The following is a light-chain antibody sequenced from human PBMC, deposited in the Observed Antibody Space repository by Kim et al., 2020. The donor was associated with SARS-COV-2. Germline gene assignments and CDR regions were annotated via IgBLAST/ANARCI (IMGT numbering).Light chain of an antibody. CDR1: QFISTW. Sequence: DIQMTQSPSTLSASVGDRVIITCRASQFISTWLAWYQQKPGEGPKLLISDAATLQSGVPSRFSGSGVGTEFTLTISSLQPEDFATYFCQQYSSLSYTFGQGTKLE. CDR3: QQYSSLSYT. J-gene: IGKJ2*01. CDR2: DAA. V-gene: IGKV1-5*01.